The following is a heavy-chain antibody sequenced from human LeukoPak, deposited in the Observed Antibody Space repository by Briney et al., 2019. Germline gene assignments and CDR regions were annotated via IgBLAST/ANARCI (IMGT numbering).Heavy chain of an antibody. V-gene: IGHV1-2*02. D-gene: IGHD5-12*01. CDR2: IRLRDGGT. J-gene: IGHJ4*02. Sequence: EASVTVSCKASGFTYNTYYLYWMRQAPGQGLEWMGWIRLRDGGTIYAQRFQDRFIMTTDPSTNTASMELRSLTSDDTAVYFCARADWVGSGHAGFYSDYWGQGTLVTVSS. CDR3: ARADWVGSGHAGFYSDY. CDR1: GFTYNTYY.